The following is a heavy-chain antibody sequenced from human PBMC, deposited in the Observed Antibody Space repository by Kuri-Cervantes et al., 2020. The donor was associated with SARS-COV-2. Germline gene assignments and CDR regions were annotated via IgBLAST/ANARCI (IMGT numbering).Heavy chain of an antibody. J-gene: IGHJ4*02. Sequence: GESLKISCAASGFTLSDYYMSWIRQAPGKGLEWVSYISSSGSTIYYADSVKGRFTISRDNAKNSLYLQMNSLRAEDTAVYYCARPPPYDSSGYYYVDYWGQGTLVTVSS. CDR3: ARPPPYDSSGYYYVDY. V-gene: IGHV3-11*04. CDR1: GFTLSDYY. CDR2: ISSSGSTI. D-gene: IGHD3-22*01.